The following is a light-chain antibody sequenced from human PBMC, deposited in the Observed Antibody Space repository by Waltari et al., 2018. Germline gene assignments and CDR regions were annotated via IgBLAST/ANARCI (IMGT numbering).Light chain of an antibody. CDR2: DVD. CDR1: STDVVGYNY. CDR3: CSFTSRSTWV. Sequence: QSALAQPASVSGSPGQSITISCTGTSTDVVGYNYVSWYQQHPGKAPKLLIFDVDNRPSGVSNRFSGSKSGNTASLTISGLQPEDESDYYCCSFTSRSTWVFGGGTKLTVL. V-gene: IGLV2-14*01. J-gene: IGLJ3*02.